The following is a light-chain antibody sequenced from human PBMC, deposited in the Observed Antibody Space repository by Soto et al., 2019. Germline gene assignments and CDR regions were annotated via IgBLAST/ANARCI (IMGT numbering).Light chain of an antibody. J-gene: IGKJ2*01. CDR3: QQRSNWPPYT. CDR1: QSVSSY. Sequence: EIVLTQAPATLSLSPGERATLSCRASQSVSSYLAWYQQKPGQAPRLLIYDASNRATGIPARFSGSGSGTDFTLTISSLQPKDVAVYYCQQRSNWPPYTFGQGTKLEI. V-gene: IGKV3-11*01. CDR2: DAS.